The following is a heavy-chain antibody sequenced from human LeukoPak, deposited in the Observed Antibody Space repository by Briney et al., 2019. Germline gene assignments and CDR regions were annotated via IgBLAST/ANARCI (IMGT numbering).Heavy chain of an antibody. J-gene: IGHJ4*02. V-gene: IGHV3-30-3*01. CDR2: ISYDGSNK. CDR1: GFTFSSYA. Sequence: GRSLRLSCAASGFTFSSYAMHWVRQAPGKGLEWVAVISYDGSNKYYADSVKGRFTISRDNSKNTLYLQMNSLRAEDTAVYYCAKDRLRQQLVLGPDYWGQGTLVTVSS. CDR3: AKDRLRQQLVLGPDY. D-gene: IGHD6-13*01.